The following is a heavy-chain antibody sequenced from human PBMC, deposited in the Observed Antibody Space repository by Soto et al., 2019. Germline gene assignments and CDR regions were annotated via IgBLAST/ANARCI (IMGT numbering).Heavy chain of an antibody. CDR3: AHRLWSSDDFWSGYYMGYFDY. CDR1: GFSLSTSGVG. CDR2: IYWDDDK. D-gene: IGHD3-3*01. J-gene: IGHJ4*02. V-gene: IGHV2-5*02. Sequence: QITLKESGPTLVKPTQTLTLTCTFSGFSLSTSGVGVGWIRQPPGKALEWLALIYWDDDKRYSPSLKSRLTITKDTSKNQVVLTMTNMDPVDTATYYCAHRLWSSDDFWSGYYMGYFDYWGQGTLVTVSS.